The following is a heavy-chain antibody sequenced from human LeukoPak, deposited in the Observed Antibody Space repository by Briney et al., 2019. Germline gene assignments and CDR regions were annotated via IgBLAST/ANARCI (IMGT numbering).Heavy chain of an antibody. CDR3: ARAQGGDSSGYYFDY. CDR1: GGSFSGYY. J-gene: IGHJ4*02. CDR2: IYHSGST. Sequence: PSETLSLTCAVYGGSFSGYYWSWIRQPPGKGLEWIGSIYHSGSTYYNASLKSRVTISVDTSKNQFSLKLSSVTAADTAVYYCARAQGGDSSGYYFDYWGQGTLVTVSS. D-gene: IGHD3-22*01. V-gene: IGHV4-34*01.